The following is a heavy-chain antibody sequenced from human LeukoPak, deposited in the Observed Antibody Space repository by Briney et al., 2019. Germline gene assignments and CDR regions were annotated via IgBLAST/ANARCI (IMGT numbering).Heavy chain of an antibody. J-gene: IGHJ4*02. CDR1: GGSISSSSYY. V-gene: IGHV4-39*07. CDR3: ARGTLYRGWSYYLDF. CDR2: FYYSGTT. D-gene: IGHD6-19*01. Sequence: SETLSLTCNVSGGSISSSSYYWGWIRQPPGKGLEWIGSFYYSGTTSYNPSLKSRVTISVDMSKNHFSLRLRSVTAADTAMYYCARGTLYRGWSYYLDFWGQGSQVTVSS.